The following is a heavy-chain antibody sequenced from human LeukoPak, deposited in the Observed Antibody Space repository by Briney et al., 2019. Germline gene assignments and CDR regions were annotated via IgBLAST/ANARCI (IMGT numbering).Heavy chain of an antibody. J-gene: IGHJ4*02. V-gene: IGHV4-30-2*03. D-gene: IGHD3-10*01. CDR1: GGSISSGGYY. Sequence: SEALSLTCTVSGGSISSGGYYWSWIRQPPGKGLEWIGYIYHSGSTYYNPSLKSRVTISVDTSKNQFSLKLSSVTAADTAVYYCARHIGDTARHFDYWGQGTLVTVSS. CDR3: ARHIGDTARHFDY. CDR2: IYHSGST.